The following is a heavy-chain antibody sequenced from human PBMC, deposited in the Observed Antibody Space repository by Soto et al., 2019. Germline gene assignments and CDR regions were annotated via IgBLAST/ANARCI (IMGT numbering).Heavy chain of an antibody. CDR1: GGCISISRYD. CDR2: IFYSGST. Sequence: PSETLCLRCAVSGGCISISRYDGGLIRQPPGKRLEWIGSIFYSGSTYYNPSLKSRVTISVDTSKNQFSLKLSSVTAADTAVYYCARHLTYCSAGSCYSDFPYYGMDVWGQGTTVTVSS. D-gene: IGHD2-15*01. J-gene: IGHJ6*02. CDR3: ARHLTYCSAGSCYSDFPYYGMDV. V-gene: IGHV4-39*01.